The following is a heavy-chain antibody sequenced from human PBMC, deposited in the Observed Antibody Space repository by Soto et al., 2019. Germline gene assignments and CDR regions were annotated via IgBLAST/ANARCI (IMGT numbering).Heavy chain of an antibody. V-gene: IGHV3-23*01. D-gene: IGHD4-4*01. CDR3: AKPPFSNYDIIFDF. J-gene: IGHJ4*02. CDR2: IGGSDGKT. CDR1: GFTMSSYA. Sequence: PGGSLRLSCAASGFTMSSYAMNWVRQAPGKGLEWVSAIGGSDGKTYYADSVKGRFTISRDNSRNTLYLQINSLRVEDTAVYYCAKPPFSNYDIIFDFWGQGTLVTVSS.